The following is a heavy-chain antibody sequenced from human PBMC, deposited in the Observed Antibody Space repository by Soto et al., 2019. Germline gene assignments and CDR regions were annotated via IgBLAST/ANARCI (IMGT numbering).Heavy chain of an antibody. CDR2: IIPIFGTA. J-gene: IGHJ6*02. V-gene: IGHV1-69*13. CDR3: ARDRLVDYYYGMDV. Sequence: SVKVSCKASGGTFSSYAISWVRQAPGHGLEWMGGIIPIFGTANYAQKFQGRVTITADESTSTAYMELSSLRSEDTAVYYCARDRLVDYYYGMDVWGQGTTVTVSS. CDR1: GGTFSSYA. D-gene: IGHD6-25*01.